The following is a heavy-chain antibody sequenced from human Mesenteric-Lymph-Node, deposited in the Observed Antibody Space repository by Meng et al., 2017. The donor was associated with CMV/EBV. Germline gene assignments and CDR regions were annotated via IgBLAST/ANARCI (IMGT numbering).Heavy chain of an antibody. Sequence: SVKVSCKASGYTFSSHGISWVRQAPGQGLEWMGRIISVLGIAFYAQKFQGRVTITADRSTSTAYMEVSSLRSEDTAVYYCARYNCSITSCYSTYFYGMDVWGQGTAVTVSS. D-gene: IGHD2-2*01. CDR1: GYTFSSHG. V-gene: IGHV1-69*04. J-gene: IGHJ6*02. CDR3: ARYNCSITSCYSTYFYGMDV. CDR2: IISVLGIA.